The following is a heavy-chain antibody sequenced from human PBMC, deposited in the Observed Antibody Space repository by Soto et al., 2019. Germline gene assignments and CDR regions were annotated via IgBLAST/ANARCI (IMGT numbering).Heavy chain of an antibody. CDR2: TYITGDT. CDR1: GDSISSYY. CDR3: AREYTETVDGPTPFYFDY. V-gene: IGHV4-4*07. D-gene: IGHD6-19*01. J-gene: IGHJ4*02. Sequence: SETLSLTCLVSGDSISSYYWSWIRQSAGKGLEWIGRTYITGDTNYNPSLKSRVTMSVDTSRHQLSLHLSSVTAADTAVYYCAREYTETVDGPTPFYFDYWGQGTPVTVSS.